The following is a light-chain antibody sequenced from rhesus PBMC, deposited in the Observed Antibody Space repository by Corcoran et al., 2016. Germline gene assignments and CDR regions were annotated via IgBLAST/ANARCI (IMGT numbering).Light chain of an antibody. V-gene: IGKV1-22*01. Sequence: DMQMTQSPSSLSASLGDTVTITRRASQSISSWLAWYHQKSGKAPNLLICAASPCQSGVPSRFCGCGSGTNFPLTIRVLQSQYSAAYFCPPYNSRPSTFGQGTKVEIK. CDR2: AAS. J-gene: IGKJ2*01. CDR3: PPYNSRPST. CDR1: QSISSW.